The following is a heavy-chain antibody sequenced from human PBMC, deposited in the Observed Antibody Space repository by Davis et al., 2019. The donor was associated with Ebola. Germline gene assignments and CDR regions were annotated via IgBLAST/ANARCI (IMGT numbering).Heavy chain of an antibody. CDR2: INPNSGGT. V-gene: IGHV1-2*02. Sequence: ASVKVSCKASGYTFTGYYMHWVRQAPGQGLEWMGWINPNSGGTNYAQKFQGRVTMTRDTSISTAYMELSRLRSDDTAVYYCAPGGITGDRYQIWFDPWGQGTLVTVSS. CDR3: APGGITGDRYQIWFDP. CDR1: GYTFTGYY. D-gene: IGHD7-27*01. J-gene: IGHJ5*02.